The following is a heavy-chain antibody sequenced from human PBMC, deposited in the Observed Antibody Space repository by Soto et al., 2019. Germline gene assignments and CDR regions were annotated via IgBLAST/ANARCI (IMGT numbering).Heavy chain of an antibody. D-gene: IGHD3-16*01. CDR3: AREGGMGIFDY. V-gene: IGHV4-59*01. CDR1: GGSISNYY. J-gene: IGHJ4*02. Sequence: SETLSLTCTVSGGSISNYYWTWIRQPPGKGLQWIGYIYYSGSTKYNPSLKSRVTILEDTSKNQFSLKLNSVTAADTAVYYCAREGGMGIFDYWGQGALGTVSP. CDR2: IYYSGST.